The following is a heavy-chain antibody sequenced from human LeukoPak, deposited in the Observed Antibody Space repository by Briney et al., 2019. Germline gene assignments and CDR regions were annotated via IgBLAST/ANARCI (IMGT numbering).Heavy chain of an antibody. Sequence: GESLKISCKGSGYSFTSYWIGWVRQMPGKGLEWMGIIYPGDSDTRYSPSFQGQVTISADKSISTAYLQWSSLKASDTAMYYCARHGGYCSSTSSYRLYYMDVWGKGTTVTVSS. CDR3: ARHGGYCSSTSSYRLYYMDV. D-gene: IGHD2-2*01. J-gene: IGHJ6*03. CDR1: GYSFTSYW. CDR2: IYPGDSDT. V-gene: IGHV5-51*01.